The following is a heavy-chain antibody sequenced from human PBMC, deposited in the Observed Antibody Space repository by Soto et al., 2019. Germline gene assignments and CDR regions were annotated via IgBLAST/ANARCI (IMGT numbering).Heavy chain of an antibody. D-gene: IGHD2-15*01. CDR1: GFTFSSYA. V-gene: IGHV3-23*01. CDR2: ISGSGGST. CDR3: AKFRVRSGGSCYSRCYFDY. J-gene: IGHJ4*02. Sequence: PGGSLRLSCAASGFTFSSYAMSWVRQAPGKGLEWVSAISGSGGSTYYADSVKGRFTISRDNSKNTLYLQMNSLRAEDTAVYYCAKFRVRSGGSCYSRCYFDYWGQGTLVTVSS.